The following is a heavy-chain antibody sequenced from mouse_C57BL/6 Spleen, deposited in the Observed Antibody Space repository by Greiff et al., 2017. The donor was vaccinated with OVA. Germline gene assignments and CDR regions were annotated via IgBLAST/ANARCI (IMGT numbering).Heavy chain of an antibody. CDR3: VYYDYEGFAY. J-gene: IGHJ3*01. CDR1: GYTFTSYW. Sequence: QVQLQQPGAELVRPGSSVKLSCKASGYTFTSYWMDWVKQRPGQGLEWIGNIYPSDSETHYNQKFKDKATLTVDKSSSTAYMQLSSLTSEYSAVYYCVYYDYEGFAYWGQGTLVTVSA. V-gene: IGHV1-61*01. CDR2: IYPSDSET. D-gene: IGHD2-4*01.